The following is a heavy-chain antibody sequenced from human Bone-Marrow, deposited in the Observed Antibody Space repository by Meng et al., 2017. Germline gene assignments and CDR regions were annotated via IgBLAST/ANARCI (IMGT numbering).Heavy chain of an antibody. D-gene: IGHD3-22*01. CDR1: GYTFTGYY. CDR2: INPNSGGT. V-gene: IGHV1-2*06. CDR3: ARGYDSSGYYYKY. Sequence: VRLVQSGGEVKKPGASVKVSCKASGYTFTGYYMHWVRQAPGQGLEWMGRINPNSGGTNYAQKFQGRVTMTRDTSISTAYMELSRMRSEDTAVYYCARGYDSSGYYYKYWGQGTLVTVSS. J-gene: IGHJ4*02.